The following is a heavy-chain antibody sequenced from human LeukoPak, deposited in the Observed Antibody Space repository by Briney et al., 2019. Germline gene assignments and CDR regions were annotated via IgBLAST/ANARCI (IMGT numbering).Heavy chain of an antibody. V-gene: IGHV1-2*02. D-gene: IGHD3-10*01. J-gene: IGHJ4*02. CDR3: AREGFGDLLFDY. CDR2: INPNSGGT. Sequence: ASVKVSCKASGGTFSSYAISWVRQAPGQGFEWMGWINPNSGGTNYAQKFQGRVTMTRDTSISTAYMELSRLRSDDTAVYYCAREGFGDLLFDYWGQGTLVTVSS. CDR1: GGTFSSYA.